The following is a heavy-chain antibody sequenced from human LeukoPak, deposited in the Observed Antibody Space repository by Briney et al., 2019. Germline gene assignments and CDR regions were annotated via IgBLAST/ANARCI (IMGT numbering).Heavy chain of an antibody. J-gene: IGHJ6*02. CDR3: ARKYGSGPRWPPYKDYGMDV. V-gene: IGHV1-2*02. D-gene: IGHD3-10*01. CDR1: VYTFTGSF. CDR2: INPNSGGT. Sequence: ASVKVSRKASVYTFTGSFIHWVRPAPGQGLEWMGWINPNSGGTNYEQKFQGRVTMTRDTSISTAYMELSRLRSDDTAVYYCARKYGSGPRWPPYKDYGMDVWGQGTTVTVSS.